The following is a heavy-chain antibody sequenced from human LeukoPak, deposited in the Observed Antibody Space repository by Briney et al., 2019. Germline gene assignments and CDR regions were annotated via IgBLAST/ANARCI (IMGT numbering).Heavy chain of an antibody. V-gene: IGHV3-30*18. CDR3: AKDLGDTATIDY. Sequence: GGSLRLSCAASGFTFSTFGMQWVRQAPGKGLKWVAVISYDGSNKYYADSVKGRFTISRDNSKNTLYLQMNSLRAEDTAVYYCAKDLGDTATIDYWGQGTLVTVSS. J-gene: IGHJ4*02. CDR2: ISYDGSNK. D-gene: IGHD5-18*01. CDR1: GFTFSTFG.